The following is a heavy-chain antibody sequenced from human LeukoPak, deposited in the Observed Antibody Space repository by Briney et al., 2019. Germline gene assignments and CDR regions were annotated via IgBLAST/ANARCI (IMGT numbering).Heavy chain of an antibody. J-gene: IGHJ2*01. V-gene: IGHV3-23*01. Sequence: PGGTLRLSCAASGFTFSSHGMSWVRQAPGKGLEWVSGISGSGGSTYYADSVKGRFTISRDNSKNTLYLQMNSLRAEDTALYYCAKDQNFDLWGRGTLVTVSS. CDR2: ISGSGGST. CDR1: GFTFSSHG. CDR3: AKDQNFDL.